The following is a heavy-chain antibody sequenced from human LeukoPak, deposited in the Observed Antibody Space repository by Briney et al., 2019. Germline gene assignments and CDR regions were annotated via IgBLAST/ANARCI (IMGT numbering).Heavy chain of an antibody. J-gene: IGHJ4*02. CDR2: IYYSGST. V-gene: IGHV4-39*01. CDR1: GGSISNSNYY. Sequence: SETLSLTCTVSGGSISNSNYYWGWIRQPPGKGLEWIGSIYYSGSTYYNPSLKSRVTISVDTSKNQFSLKLSSVTAADTAVYYCARRGSRIAAREEYWGQGTLVTVSS. CDR3: ARRGSRIAAREEY. D-gene: IGHD6-6*01.